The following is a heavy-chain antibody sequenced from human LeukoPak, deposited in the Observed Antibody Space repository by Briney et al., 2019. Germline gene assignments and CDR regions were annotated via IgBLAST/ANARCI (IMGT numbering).Heavy chain of an antibody. D-gene: IGHD3-22*01. CDR1: GFTFSSYA. CDR2: ISYDGSNK. CDR3: ARDRNYYDSSGYCLFDY. V-gene: IGHV3-30-3*01. Sequence: PGGSLRLSCAASGFTFSSYAMHWVRQAPGKGLEWVAVISYDGSNKYYADSVKGRFTISRDNSKNTLYLQMNSLRAEDTAVYYCARDRNYYDSSGYCLFDYWGQGTLVTVSS. J-gene: IGHJ4*02.